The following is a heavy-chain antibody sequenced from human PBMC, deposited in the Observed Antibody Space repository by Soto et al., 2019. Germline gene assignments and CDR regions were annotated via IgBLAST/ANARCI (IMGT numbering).Heavy chain of an antibody. CDR2: ISSSSSYI. J-gene: IGHJ4*02. D-gene: IGHD4-17*01. V-gene: IGHV3-21*01. Sequence: GGSLRLSCAASGFTFSSYSMNWVRQAPGKGLEWVSSISSSSSYIYYADSVKGRFTISRDNAKNSLYLQMNSLRAEDTAVYYCAREASNTPKHYALDYWGPGNLVTVSS. CDR3: AREASNTPKHYALDY. CDR1: GFTFSSYS.